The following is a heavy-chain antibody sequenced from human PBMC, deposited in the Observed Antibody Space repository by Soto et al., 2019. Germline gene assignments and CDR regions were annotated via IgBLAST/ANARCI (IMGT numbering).Heavy chain of an antibody. J-gene: IGHJ4*02. D-gene: IGHD6-19*01. CDR3: ARGAIAVAAPFDY. CDR2: IYHSGST. CDR1: GGSISSSNW. Sequence: SETLSLTCAVSGGSISSSNWWSWVRQPPGKGLEWIGEIYHSGSTNYNPSLKSRVTTSVDKSKNQFSLKLSSVTAADTAVYYCARGAIAVAAPFDYWGQGTLVTV. V-gene: IGHV4-4*02.